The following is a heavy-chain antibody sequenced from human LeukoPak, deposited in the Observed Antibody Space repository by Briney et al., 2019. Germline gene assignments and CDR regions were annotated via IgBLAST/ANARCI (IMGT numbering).Heavy chain of an antibody. CDR2: LYSDGNT. CDR1: GFTVITND. Sequence: GGSLTLSCVASGFTVITNDMTWVRQAPRKGLEWVSVLYSDGNTKYADSVQGRFTISRDNAKNTLYLEMSSLSPDDTAVYYCARGVEPLAANTLAYWGQGTLVTVSS. D-gene: IGHD1-14*01. J-gene: IGHJ4*02. V-gene: IGHV3-53*01. CDR3: ARGVEPLAANTLAY.